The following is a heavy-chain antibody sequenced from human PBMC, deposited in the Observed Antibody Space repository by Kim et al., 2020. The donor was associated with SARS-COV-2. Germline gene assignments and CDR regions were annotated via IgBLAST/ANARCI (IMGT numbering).Heavy chain of an antibody. D-gene: IGHD2-15*01. Sequence: SETLSLTCTVSGGSITGYYWSWIRQPPGKGLEWIGYIFYSGNTNYNPSLKSRVTISVDTSKNHFSLQLSSVTAADTAVYYCARERDRDFDYWGQGTLVTVSS. V-gene: IGHV4-59*13. CDR3: ARERDRDFDY. CDR1: GGSITGYY. J-gene: IGHJ4*02. CDR2: IFYSGNT.